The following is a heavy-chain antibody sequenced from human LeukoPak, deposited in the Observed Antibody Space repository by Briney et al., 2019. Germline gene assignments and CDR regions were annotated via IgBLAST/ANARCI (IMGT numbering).Heavy chain of an antibody. J-gene: IGHJ4*02. CDR2: INSDGSST. Sequence: GGSLRLSCAASGFTFSSYWMHWVRQAPGKGLVWVSRINSDGSSTSYADSVKGRFTISRDNAKNSLYLQMNSLRAEDTAVYYCARPVYSSGWFYLPIGDWGQGTLVTVSS. CDR3: ARPVYSSGWFYLPIGD. V-gene: IGHV3-74*01. D-gene: IGHD6-19*01. CDR1: GFTFSSYW.